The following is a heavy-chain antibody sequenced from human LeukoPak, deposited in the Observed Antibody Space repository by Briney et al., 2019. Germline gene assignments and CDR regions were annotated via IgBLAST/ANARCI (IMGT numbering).Heavy chain of an antibody. D-gene: IGHD5-24*01. CDR1: GYTFTGYY. J-gene: IGHJ4*02. CDR3: ARGRRDGYNSFDC. V-gene: IGHV1-2*04. CDR2: INPNSGGT. Sequence: GASVKVSCKASGYTFTGYYIHWVRQAPGQGLEWMGWINPNSGGTNYAQKFRGWVTMTRDTSISTAYMELSRLTSDDTAVYYCARGRRDGYNSFDCWGRGTLVAVSS.